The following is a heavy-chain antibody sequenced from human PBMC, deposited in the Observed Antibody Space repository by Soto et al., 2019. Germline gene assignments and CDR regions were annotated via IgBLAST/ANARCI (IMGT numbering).Heavy chain of an antibody. CDR2: IWYDGSNK. V-gene: IGHV3-33*01. J-gene: IGHJ3*02. CDR3: ARDGSGTGAFDI. D-gene: IGHD1-1*01. Sequence: QVQLVESGGGVVQPGRSLRLSCAASGFTFSSYGMHWVRQAPGKGLEWVAVIWYDGSNKYYADSVKGRFTISRDNSKNTLYLQMNSLRAEDTAVYYCARDGSGTGAFDIWGQGTMVTVSS. CDR1: GFTFSSYG.